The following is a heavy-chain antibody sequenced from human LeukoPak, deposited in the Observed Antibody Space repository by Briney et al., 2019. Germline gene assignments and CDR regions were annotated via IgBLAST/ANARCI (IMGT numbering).Heavy chain of an antibody. J-gene: IGHJ5*02. V-gene: IGHV1-69*05. CDR3: ARGPILNYALSNWFDP. Sequence: GASVKVSCKASGGTFSRYAISWVRQAPGQGLEWMGWIIPIFGTANYAQKFQGRVTITTDESTSTAYMELSSLRSEDTAVYYCARGPILNYALSNWFDPWGQGTLVTVSS. CDR1: GGTFSRYA. D-gene: IGHD1-7*01. CDR2: IIPIFGTA.